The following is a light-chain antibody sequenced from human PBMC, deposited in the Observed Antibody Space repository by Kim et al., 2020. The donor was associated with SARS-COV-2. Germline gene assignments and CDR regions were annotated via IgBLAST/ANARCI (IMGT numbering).Light chain of an antibody. Sequence: EIVMMQSPATLSVSPGERATLSRRASQSVSSNLAWYQQKPGQAPRLLIYGASTRATGIPGRFSGSGSGTEFTLTISSLQSEDFAVYYCQQYSHWPLTFGGGTKVDIK. J-gene: IGKJ4*01. CDR3: QQYSHWPLT. CDR1: QSVSSN. CDR2: GAS. V-gene: IGKV3-15*01.